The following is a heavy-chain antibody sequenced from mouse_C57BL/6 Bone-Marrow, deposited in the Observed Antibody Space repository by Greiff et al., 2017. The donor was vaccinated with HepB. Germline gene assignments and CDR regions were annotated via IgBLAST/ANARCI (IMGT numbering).Heavy chain of an antibody. CDR2: IWRGGST. D-gene: IGHD2-1*01. J-gene: IGHJ4*01. V-gene: IGHV2-5*01. CDR3: AKDSFIYYGNYYAMDY. Sequence: QVQLQQSGPGLVQPSQSLSITCTVSGFSLTSYGVHWVRQSPGKGLEWLGVIWRGGSTDYNAAFMSRLSITKDNSKSQVFFKMNSLQADDTAIYYCAKDSFIYYGNYYAMDYWGQGTSVTVSS. CDR1: GFSLTSYG.